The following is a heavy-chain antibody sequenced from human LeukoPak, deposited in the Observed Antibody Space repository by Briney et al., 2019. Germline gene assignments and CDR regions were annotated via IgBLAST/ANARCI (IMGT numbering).Heavy chain of an antibody. D-gene: IGHD2-15*01. CDR2: VNPSGGST. J-gene: IGHJ5*02. CDR1: GYTFTSYY. V-gene: IGHV1-46*01. CDR3: ATPSSGGDWFDP. Sequence: ASVKVSCKTSGYTFTSYYMHWVRQAPGQGLEWMGIVNPSGGSTSYAQKFQGRVTMTRDTSTSTLYMELSSLRSEDTAVYYCATPSSGGDWFDPWGQGTLVTVSS.